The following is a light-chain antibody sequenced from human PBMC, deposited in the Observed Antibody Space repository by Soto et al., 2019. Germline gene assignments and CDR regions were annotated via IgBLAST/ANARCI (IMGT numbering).Light chain of an antibody. Sequence: DIHMTQSPSSLSASVGDRVTITCRASQGISIYLAWYQQKPGKVPKLLIYAASTLQSGVPSRFSGSGSGTDFTLTISSLQPEDVATSYCQKYNSAPLTFGGGTKVDIK. CDR3: QKYNSAPLT. J-gene: IGKJ4*01. CDR2: AAS. CDR1: QGISIY. V-gene: IGKV1-27*01.